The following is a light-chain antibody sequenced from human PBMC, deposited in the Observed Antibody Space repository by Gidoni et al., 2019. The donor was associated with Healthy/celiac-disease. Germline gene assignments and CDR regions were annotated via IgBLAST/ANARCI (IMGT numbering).Light chain of an antibody. J-gene: IGLJ3*02. CDR2: SNN. Sequence: QSVLTQPPTPSGTPAPRVTISCSGSSSNIGSNTVNWYQQLPGTAPKLLIYSNNQRPSGVPDRFSGSKSGTSASLAISGLQSEDEADYYCAAWDDSLNGWVFGGGTKLTVL. CDR3: AAWDDSLNGWV. CDR1: SSNIGSNT. V-gene: IGLV1-44*01.